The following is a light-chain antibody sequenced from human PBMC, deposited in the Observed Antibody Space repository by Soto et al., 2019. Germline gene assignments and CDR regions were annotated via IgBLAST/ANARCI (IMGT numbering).Light chain of an antibody. CDR1: QSISNF. CDR2: AAS. Sequence: DIQMTQSPSSLSASVGDRVTITCRASQSISNFLNWYQQKPGKAPKPLIFAASSLQSGVPSRFSGSGSGTDFTLIISNLQPEDFATYYCQQSYNSPLTFGPGTELEIK. CDR3: QQSYNSPLT. J-gene: IGKJ2*01. V-gene: IGKV1-39*01.